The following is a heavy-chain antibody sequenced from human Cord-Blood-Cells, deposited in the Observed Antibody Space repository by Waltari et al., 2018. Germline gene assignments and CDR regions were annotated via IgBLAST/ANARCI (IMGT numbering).Heavy chain of an antibody. D-gene: IGHD3-22*01. CDR3: ARVDLYYDSSGYYSYYFDY. V-gene: IGHV1-69*01. Sequence: QVQLVQSGAEVKKPGSSVKVSCKASGGTFSSYAISWVRPAPGQGLEWMGWFIPIFGTANYAQKFQGRVTITADESTSTAYMELSSLRSEDTAVYYCARVDLYYDSSGYYSYYFDYWGQGTLVTVSS. CDR2: FIPIFGTA. J-gene: IGHJ4*02. CDR1: GGTFSSYA.